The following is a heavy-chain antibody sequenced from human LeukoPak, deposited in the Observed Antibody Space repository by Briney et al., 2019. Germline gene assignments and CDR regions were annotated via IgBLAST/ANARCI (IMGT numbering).Heavy chain of an antibody. CDR1: GFTFRSYA. V-gene: IGHV3-48*03. CDR3: ARATRGVASNFDY. CDR2: TSSSGRTI. J-gene: IGHJ4*02. Sequence: GGSLRLSCAASGFTFRSYAMNWVRQAPGKGLEWVSYTSSSGRTIYYADSVRGRFTISRDNAKNSVYLQMNRLRAEDTAVYYCARATRGVASNFDYWGQGTLVTVSS. D-gene: IGHD2-15*01.